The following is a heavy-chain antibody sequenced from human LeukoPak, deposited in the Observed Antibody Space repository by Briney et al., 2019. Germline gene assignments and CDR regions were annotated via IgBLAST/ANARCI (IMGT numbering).Heavy chain of an antibody. CDR3: ARDCSGGSCYGVYYYYGMDV. D-gene: IGHD2-15*01. CDR1: GGSISSYY. J-gene: IGHJ6*02. CDR2: IYTSGST. V-gene: IGHV4-4*07. Sequence: SETLSLTCTVSGGSISSYYWSWIRQPAGKGLEWIGRIYTSGSTNHNPSLKSRVTMSVDTSKNQFSLKLSSVTAADTAVYYCARDCSGGSCYGVYYYYGMDVWGQGTAVTVSS.